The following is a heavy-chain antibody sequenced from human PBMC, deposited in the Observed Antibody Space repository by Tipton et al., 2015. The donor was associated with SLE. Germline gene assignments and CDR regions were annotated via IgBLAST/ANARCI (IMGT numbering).Heavy chain of an antibody. V-gene: IGHV3-23*01. CDR3: AREELAVTTIFGLDRSYWYFDL. CDR2: IGGSDAGT. Sequence: SLRLSCAASGFTFSSYAMTWVRQAPGQGLEWVSAIGGSDAGTSYADSVKGRFTISRDKSKNTLYLEMNSLRVDDTAVYYCAREELAVTTIFGLDRSYWYFDLWGRGTLVTVSS. CDR1: GFTFSSYA. J-gene: IGHJ2*01. D-gene: IGHD3-3*01.